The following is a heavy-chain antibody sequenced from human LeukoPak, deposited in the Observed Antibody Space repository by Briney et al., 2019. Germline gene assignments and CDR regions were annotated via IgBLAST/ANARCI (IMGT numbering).Heavy chain of an antibody. CDR2: IYPGDSDT. CDR1: GYSFTSYW. D-gene: IGHD1-1*01. CDR3: ARPRGYNWNDRSAFDI. Sequence: GESLKTSCKGSGYSFTSYWIGWVRQMPGKGLEWMGIIYPGDSDTRYSPSFQGQVTISADKSISTAYLQWSSLKASDTAMYYCARPRGYNWNDRSAFDIWGQGTMVTVSS. J-gene: IGHJ3*02. V-gene: IGHV5-51*01.